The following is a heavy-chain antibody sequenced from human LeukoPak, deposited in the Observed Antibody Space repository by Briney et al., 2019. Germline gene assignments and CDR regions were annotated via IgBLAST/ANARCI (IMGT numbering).Heavy chain of an antibody. CDR3: ARGLYGAYVKLCY. D-gene: IGHD4/OR15-4a*01. CDR2: INPSGGST. CDR1: GYTFTNDY. V-gene: IGHV1-46*01. Sequence: ASVKVSCKASGYTFTNDYMHWVRQAPGQGLEWMGMINPSGGSTIYAQQFQGRVTITRDMSTTTVYVEVSSLGSEDTAVYYCARGLYGAYVKLCYWGQGTLVTVSS. J-gene: IGHJ4*02.